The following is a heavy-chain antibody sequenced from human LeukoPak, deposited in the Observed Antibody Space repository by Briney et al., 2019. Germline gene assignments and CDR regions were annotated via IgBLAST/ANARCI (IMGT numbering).Heavy chain of an antibody. CDR1: GYTLTGYY. J-gene: IGHJ4*02. CDR3: ARVLSGYTYADY. Sequence: GASVKVSCKASGYTLTGYYMHWVRQAPGQGLEWMGWINPNSGGTNYAQKFQGRVTMTRDTSISTAYMELSRLRSDDTAVYYCARVLSGYTYADYWGQGTLVTVSS. CDR2: INPNSGGT. V-gene: IGHV1-2*02. D-gene: IGHD3-22*01.